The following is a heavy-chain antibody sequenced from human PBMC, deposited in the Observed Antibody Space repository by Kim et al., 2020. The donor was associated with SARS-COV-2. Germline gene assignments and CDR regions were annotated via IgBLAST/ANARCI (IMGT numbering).Heavy chain of an antibody. CDR1: GFTFSTYW. Sequence: GGSLRLSCAASGFTFSTYWMSWVRQAPGKGLEWVANIKPDGSDKYYVDSVKGRFTVSRDNAKNSLYLQMNSLRAEDTAVYYCASGPRVGFWGQGTLVTVSS. CDR2: IKPDGSDK. V-gene: IGHV3-7*02. J-gene: IGHJ4*02. CDR3: ASGPRVGF. D-gene: IGHD2-15*01.